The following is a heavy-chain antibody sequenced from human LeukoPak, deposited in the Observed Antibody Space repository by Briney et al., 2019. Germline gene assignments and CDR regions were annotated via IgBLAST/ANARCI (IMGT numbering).Heavy chain of an antibody. V-gene: IGHV3-9*01. J-gene: IGHJ4*02. CDR1: GFTFDDYA. CDR2: ISWNSGSI. CDR3: AKDKAGGYYYDSSGFTE. Sequence: GGSLRLSCAASGFTFDDYAMHWVRQAPGKGLEWVSGISWNSGSIGYADSVKGRFTISRDNAKNSLDLQMNSLRAEDTALYYCAKDKAGGYYYDSSGFTEWGQGTLVTVSS. D-gene: IGHD3-22*01.